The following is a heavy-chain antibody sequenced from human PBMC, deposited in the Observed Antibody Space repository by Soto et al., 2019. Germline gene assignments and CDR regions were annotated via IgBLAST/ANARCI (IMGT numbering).Heavy chain of an antibody. J-gene: IGHJ6*02. CDR1: GGTFSSYA. CDR3: ARLLSSYYYYYGMDV. V-gene: IGHV1-69*13. D-gene: IGHD2-2*01. CDR2: IIPIFGTA. Sequence: SVKVSCKASGGTFSSYAISWVRQAPGQGLEWMGGIIPIFGTANYAQKFQGRVTITADESTSTAYMELSSLRSEDTAVYYCARLLSSYYYYYGMDVWGQGTTVTVSS.